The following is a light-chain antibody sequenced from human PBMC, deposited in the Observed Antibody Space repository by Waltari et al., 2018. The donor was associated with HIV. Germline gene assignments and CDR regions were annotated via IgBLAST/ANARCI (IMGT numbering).Light chain of an antibody. CDR1: QSVRSY. CDR2: DAS. Sequence: EIVLTQSPATLSLSPGERATLSCRASQSVRSYLVWYQQKPGQAPRLLIYDASNRATGIPARFSGSGSGTDFTLSISSLEAEDFAVYYCQQRSNWPITFGQGTRLEIK. J-gene: IGKJ5*01. V-gene: IGKV3-11*01. CDR3: QQRSNWPIT.